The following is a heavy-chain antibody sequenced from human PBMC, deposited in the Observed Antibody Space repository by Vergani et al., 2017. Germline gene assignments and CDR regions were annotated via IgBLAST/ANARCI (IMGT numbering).Heavy chain of an antibody. Sequence: QLQLQESGPGLVKPSATLSLTCSVSGASIRSSYYYWGWFRQPPGKGLDWIASIYYSGITYYNPSLKSRVTISVDTSKNQFSLKLSSVTAADTAVYFCARHSTVEWLVKLGWIDPWGQGILVTVSS. V-gene: IGHV4-39*01. D-gene: IGHD6-19*01. CDR3: ARHSTVEWLVKLGWIDP. CDR1: GASIRSSYYY. J-gene: IGHJ5*02. CDR2: IYYSGIT.